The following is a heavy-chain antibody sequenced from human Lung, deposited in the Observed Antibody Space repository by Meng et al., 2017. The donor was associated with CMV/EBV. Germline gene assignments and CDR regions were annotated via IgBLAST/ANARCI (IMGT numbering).Heavy chain of an antibody. CDR2: ISWNSGSI. CDR3: AKDIHYGIVVVPAANNYYYGMDV. D-gene: IGHD2-2*01. V-gene: IGHV3-9*01. CDR1: GFTFDDYA. Sequence: GGSLRLXCAASGFTFDDYAMHWVRQAPGKGLEWVSGISWNSGSIGYADSVKGRFTISRDNAKNSLYLQMNSLRAEDTALYYCAKDIHYGIVVVPAANNYYYGMDVWXQGTTATVSS. J-gene: IGHJ6*02.